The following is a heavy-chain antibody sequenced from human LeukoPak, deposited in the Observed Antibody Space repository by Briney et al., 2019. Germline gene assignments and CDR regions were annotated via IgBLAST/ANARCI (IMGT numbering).Heavy chain of an antibody. CDR2: FDPEDGET. Sequence: GASVKVSCKVSGYTLTELSMHWVRQAPGKGLEWMGGFDPEDGETIYAQKFQGRVTMTEDTSTDTAYLELSSLRSEDTAVYYCATDITGTTRWFDPWGQGTLVTVSS. D-gene: IGHD1-7*01. J-gene: IGHJ5*02. CDR3: ATDITGTTRWFDP. CDR1: GYTLTELS. V-gene: IGHV1-24*01.